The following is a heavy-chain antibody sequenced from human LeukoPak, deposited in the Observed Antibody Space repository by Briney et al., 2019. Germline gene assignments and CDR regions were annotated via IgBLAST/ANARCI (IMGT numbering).Heavy chain of an antibody. D-gene: IGHD3-22*01. CDR2: IRYDGSNK. J-gene: IGHJ5*02. Sequence: GGSLRLSCAASGFTFSSYGMHWVRQAPGKGLEWVAFIRYDGSNKYYADSVKGRFTISRDNSKNTLYLQMNSLRAEDTAVCYCAKDRAYYYDSSGYLWGQGTLVTVSS. CDR1: GFTFSSYG. CDR3: AKDRAYYYDSSGYL. V-gene: IGHV3-30*02.